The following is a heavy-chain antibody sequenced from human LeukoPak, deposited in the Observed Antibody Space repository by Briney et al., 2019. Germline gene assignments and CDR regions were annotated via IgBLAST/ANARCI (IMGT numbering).Heavy chain of an antibody. D-gene: IGHD3-10*01. CDR3: ARDRDIYGSGSYCDY. V-gene: IGHV1-18*01. J-gene: IGHJ4*02. CDR2: ISAYNGDT. Sequence: GASVKVSCKASGYTFTSHGITWVRQAPGQGLEWMGWISAYNGDTKYPEAFQVRVTMTTDTSTSTAYMELRSLRSDDTAVYYCARDRDIYGSGSYCDYWGQGTLVTVSS. CDR1: GYTFTSHG.